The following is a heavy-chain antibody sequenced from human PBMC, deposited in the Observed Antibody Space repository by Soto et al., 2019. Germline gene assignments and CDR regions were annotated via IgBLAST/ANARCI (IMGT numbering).Heavy chain of an antibody. V-gene: IGHV1-2*04. CDR2: INPNSGGT. J-gene: IGHJ3*02. D-gene: IGHD3-16*01. CDR3: ARGEQTPWSDFDI. Sequence: ASVNVSCKASGYTFTGYYMHWVRQAPGQGLEWMGWINPNSGGTNYAQKFQGWVTMTRDTSISTAYMELSRLRSDDTAVYYCARGEQTPWSDFDIWGQGTMVTVSS. CDR1: GYTFTGYY.